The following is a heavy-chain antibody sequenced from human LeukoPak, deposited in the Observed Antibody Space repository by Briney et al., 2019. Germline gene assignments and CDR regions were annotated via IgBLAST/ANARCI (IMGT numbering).Heavy chain of an antibody. CDR1: GFTFGNYG. CDR3: AKVPYDNYYYYFDY. V-gene: IGHV3-23*01. CDR2: ISGSGGIT. Sequence: GGSLRLSCAASGFTFGNYGMSWVRQAPGKGLEWVSAISGSGGITYYADSAEGRFTISRDNAKNTLYLQMNSLRGEDTAVYYCAKVPYDNYYYYFDYWGQGTLVTVSS. J-gene: IGHJ4*02. D-gene: IGHD4-17*01.